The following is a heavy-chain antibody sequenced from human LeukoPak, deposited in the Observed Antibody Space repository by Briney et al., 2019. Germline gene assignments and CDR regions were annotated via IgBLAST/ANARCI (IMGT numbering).Heavy chain of an antibody. Sequence: GGSLRLSCAASGFTFSSYAMHWVRQAPGKGLEWVAVISYDGSNKYYADSVKGRFTISRDNSKNTLYLQMNSLRAEDTAVYYCARDPRYYYDSSGYHYYYYYMDVWGKGTTVTVSS. J-gene: IGHJ6*03. D-gene: IGHD3-22*01. CDR3: ARDPRYYYDSSGYHYYYYYMDV. CDR1: GFTFSSYA. V-gene: IGHV3-30*04. CDR2: ISYDGSNK.